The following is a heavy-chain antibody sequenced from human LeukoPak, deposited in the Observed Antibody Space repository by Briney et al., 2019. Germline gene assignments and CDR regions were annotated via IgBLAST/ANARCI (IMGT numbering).Heavy chain of an antibody. CDR2: INSDGSST. V-gene: IGHV3-74*01. J-gene: IGHJ3*02. CDR3: ARGFTIFGVVNDAFDI. D-gene: IGHD3-3*01. Sequence: PGGSLRLSCAASGFTFSSYWMHWVRQAPGKGLVWVSRINSDGSSTSYADSVKGRFTISRDNAKDTLYLQMNTLRAEDTAVYYCARGFTIFGVVNDAFDIWGQGTMVTVSS. CDR1: GFTFSSYW.